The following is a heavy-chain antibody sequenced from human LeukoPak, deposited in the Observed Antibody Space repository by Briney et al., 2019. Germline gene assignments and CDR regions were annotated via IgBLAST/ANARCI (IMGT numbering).Heavy chain of an antibody. V-gene: IGHV3-53*05. D-gene: IGHD2-21*01. CDR2: IYSGGST. Sequence: PGGSLRLSCAASGFTVSSNYMSWVRQAPGKGLEWVSVIYSGGSTYYADSVKGRFTISRDNSKNTLYLQMNSLRAEDTAVYYCAFSTPWLVAHPYYYYYMDLWGKGTTVPVSS. CDR1: GFTVSSNY. J-gene: IGHJ6*03. CDR3: AFSTPWLVAHPYYYYYMDL.